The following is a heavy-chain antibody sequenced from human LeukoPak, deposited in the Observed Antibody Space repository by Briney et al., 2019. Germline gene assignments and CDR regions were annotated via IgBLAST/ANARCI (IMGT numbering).Heavy chain of an antibody. V-gene: IGHV3-23*01. CDR2: ISGNGCNT. Sequence: GGSLSLSCAASGFTFSSYAMSWVRQAPGKGLEWVSAISGNGCNTYYADSSKDRFTNSRDISKNTLYLHMKSLIAEDTAVFYCARGVLRFLEWLDYYYYMDYWGQGTPVTVSS. J-gene: IGHJ6*03. CDR1: GFTFSSYA. D-gene: IGHD3-3*01. CDR3: ARGVLRFLEWLDYYYYMDY.